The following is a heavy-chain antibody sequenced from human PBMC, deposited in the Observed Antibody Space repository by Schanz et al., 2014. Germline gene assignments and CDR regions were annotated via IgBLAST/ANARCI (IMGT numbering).Heavy chain of an antibody. CDR3: TRLRRADPNGFDV. CDR2: IMPLRGIG. V-gene: IGHV1-69*09. CDR1: GYTFINSD. D-gene: IGHD6-19*01. J-gene: IGHJ6*02. Sequence: QVQLVQSGAEVKNPGASVKVSCKASGYTFINSDINWVRQVPGQGLEWLGRIMPLRGIGNNAWKFQDRLTITADKSMNITYMELSSLGTEDTAVYYCTRLRRADPNGFDVWGQGTTVTVS.